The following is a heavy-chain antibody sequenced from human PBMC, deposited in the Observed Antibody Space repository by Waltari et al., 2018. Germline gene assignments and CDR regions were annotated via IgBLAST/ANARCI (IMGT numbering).Heavy chain of an antibody. V-gene: IGHV4-59*01. Sequence: QVQLQESGPGLVKPSETLSLTCTVSGGSISSYYGSWIRQHPGKGLEWIGYIYYSGSTNYNPSLKSRVTISVDTSKNQFSLKLSSVTAADTAVYYCARVGAEDYFDYWGQGTLVTVSS. D-gene: IGHD2-15*01. CDR1: GGSISSYY. J-gene: IGHJ4*02. CDR3: ARVGAEDYFDY. CDR2: IYYSGST.